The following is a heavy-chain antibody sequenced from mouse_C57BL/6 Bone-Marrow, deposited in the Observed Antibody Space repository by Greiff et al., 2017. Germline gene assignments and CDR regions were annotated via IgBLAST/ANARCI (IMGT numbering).Heavy chain of an antibody. D-gene: IGHD1-2*01. J-gene: IGHJ2*01. Sequence: EVKLQESGPGPVKPSQSLSLTCSVTGYSITSGYYWNWIRQFPGNKLEWMGYISYDGSNNYNPSLKNRISITRDTSKNQFFLKLNSVTTEDTATYYCARDGYYFDYWGQGTTLTVSS. CDR3: ARDGYYFDY. CDR2: ISYDGSN. CDR1: GYSITSGYY. V-gene: IGHV3-6*01.